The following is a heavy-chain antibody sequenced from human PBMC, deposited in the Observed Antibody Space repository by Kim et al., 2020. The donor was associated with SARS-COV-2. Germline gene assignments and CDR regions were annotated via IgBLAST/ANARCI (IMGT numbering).Heavy chain of an antibody. CDR3: ARGRGYYYGSGSYPDDY. Sequence: LKSRVTISVDTSTNQFSLKLSCVTAADTAVYYCARGRGYYYGSGSYPDDYWGQGTLVTVSS. V-gene: IGHV4-34*01. J-gene: IGHJ4*02. D-gene: IGHD3-10*01.